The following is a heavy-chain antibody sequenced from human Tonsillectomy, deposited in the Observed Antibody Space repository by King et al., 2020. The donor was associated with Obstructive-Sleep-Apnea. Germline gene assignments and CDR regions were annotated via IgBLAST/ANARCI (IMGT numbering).Heavy chain of an antibody. V-gene: IGHV1-18*01. Sequence: VQLVESGAEVKKPGASVKVSCKASGYRFLSFGITWVRQAPGQGLEWMGWINTHNGNTNYAQKLQGRVTMTTDTSTSTAYMERRSLRSDDTAVYYCARLLGYCSTSGCYGAPLDYWGQGTLVTVSS. J-gene: IGHJ4*02. CDR1: GYRFLSFG. CDR3: ARLLGYCSTSGCYGAPLDY. D-gene: IGHD2-15*01. CDR2: INTHNGNT.